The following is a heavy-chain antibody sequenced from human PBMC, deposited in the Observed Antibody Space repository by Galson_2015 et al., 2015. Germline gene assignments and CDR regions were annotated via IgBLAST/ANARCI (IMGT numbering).Heavy chain of an antibody. J-gene: IGHJ4*02. CDR1: GGSISSGDYY. D-gene: IGHD3-22*01. CDR2: IYYSGST. V-gene: IGHV4-30-4*01. CDR3: ARADATYYYDSSGYYYFDY. Sequence: TLSLTCTVSGGSISSGDYYWSWIRQPPGKGLEWIGYIYYSGSTYYNPSLKSRVTISVDTSKNQFSLKLSSVTAADTAVYYCARADATYYYDSSGYYYFDYWGQGTLVTVSS.